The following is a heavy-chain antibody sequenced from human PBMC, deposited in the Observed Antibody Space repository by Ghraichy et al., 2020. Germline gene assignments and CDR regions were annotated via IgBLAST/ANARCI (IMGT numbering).Heavy chain of an antibody. CDR3: AGQAVVGPTDY. CDR2: IYYSGST. D-gene: IGHD1-26*01. CDR1: GASISSSSYY. Sequence: GSLSLTCTVSGASISSSSYYWGWIRQPPGKGPEWIGSIYYSGSTYYKPSLKSRVTISEDTSKNQFSLKVSSVTAADTAVYYCAGQAVVGPTDYWGQGTLVTVSA. J-gene: IGHJ4*02. V-gene: IGHV4-39*01.